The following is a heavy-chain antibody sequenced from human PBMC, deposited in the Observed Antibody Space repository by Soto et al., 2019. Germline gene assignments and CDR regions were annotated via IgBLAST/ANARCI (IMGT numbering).Heavy chain of an antibody. V-gene: IGHV1-2*02. Sequence: AAVKVSCKASRYTFTGYYMHWVRQAPGQGLEWMGWINPNSGDTNYAQKLQGRVTVTRDTSITTVYMELSGLRSDDTAVYYCASGGGYFSSPRYNLDFWGQGTLVTVSS. CDR2: INPNSGDT. J-gene: IGHJ4*02. CDR1: RYTFTGYY. D-gene: IGHD3-10*01. CDR3: ASGGGYFSSPRYNLDF.